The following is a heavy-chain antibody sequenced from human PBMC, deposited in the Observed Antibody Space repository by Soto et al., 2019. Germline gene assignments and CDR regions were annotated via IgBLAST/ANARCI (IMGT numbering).Heavy chain of an antibody. Sequence: VQLVESGGGLVQPGRSRRLSCVVSVISFDDYAMHWVRQVPGKGLEWGSGINWDSGDIGYADSVNGRFTISRDNAKNSLYLQMNSLRTEDTALYYCAKDTAPGFYDANGHLDYWGQGTPVTVSS. CDR3: AKDTAPGFYDANGHLDY. CDR2: INWDSGDI. CDR1: VISFDDYA. J-gene: IGHJ4*02. V-gene: IGHV3-9*01. D-gene: IGHD2-8*01.